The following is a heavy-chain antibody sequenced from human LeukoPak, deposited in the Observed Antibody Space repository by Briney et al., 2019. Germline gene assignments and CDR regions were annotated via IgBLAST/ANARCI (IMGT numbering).Heavy chain of an antibody. J-gene: IGHJ4*02. D-gene: IGHD6-13*01. V-gene: IGHV3-48*01. CDR2: ISSSSGTI. CDR3: AKEWTYSSSWYQDYFDS. CDR1: GFTFSRYS. Sequence: GGSLRLSCAASGFTFSRYSMNWVRQAPGKGLEWISYISSSSGTIYYADSVKGRFTISRDNSKNTLYLQMNSLRAEDTAVYYCAKEWTYSSSWYQDYFDSWGQGTLVTVSS.